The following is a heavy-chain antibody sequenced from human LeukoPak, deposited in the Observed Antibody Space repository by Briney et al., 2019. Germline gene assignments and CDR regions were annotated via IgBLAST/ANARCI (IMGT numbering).Heavy chain of an antibody. V-gene: IGHV4-4*07. CDR1: GGSISSYY. J-gene: IGHJ6*03. CDR2: IYTSGST. Sequence: KPSETLSLTCTVSGGSISSYYWSWIRQPAGKGLEWIGRIYTSGSTNYNPSLKSRVTMSVDTSKNQFSLKLSSVTAADTAVYYCAREYNRNYVHYYYYMDVWGKGTTVTVSS. CDR3: AREYNRNYVHYYYYMDV. D-gene: IGHD1-7*01.